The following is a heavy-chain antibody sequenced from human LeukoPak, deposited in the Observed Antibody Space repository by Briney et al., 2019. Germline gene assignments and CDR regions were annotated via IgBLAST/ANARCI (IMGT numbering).Heavy chain of an antibody. J-gene: IGHJ4*02. V-gene: IGHV3-23*01. CDR2: ISSSGGST. CDR3: AKAYHCSGGSCYPLAFDY. D-gene: IGHD2-15*01. CDR1: GFTLSSYA. Sequence: PGGSLRLSCAASGFTLSSYAMSWVRQAPGKGLQWVSGISSSGGSTYYVDSVKGRFTISTDNSKNTLYLQMNSLRAEDTAVYYCAKAYHCSGGSCYPLAFDYWGQGTLVTVSS.